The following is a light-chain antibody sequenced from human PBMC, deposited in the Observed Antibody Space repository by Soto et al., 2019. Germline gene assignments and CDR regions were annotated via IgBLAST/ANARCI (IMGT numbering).Light chain of an antibody. CDR3: CSYAGSYTWV. Sequence: HSALTQPASVSGSPGQSITISCTGTSSDVGSRNLVSWYQQHPGKAPKLIIYEVTKWPSGVSNRFSDSKSGNTASLTIFGLQAEDEADYYCCSYAGSYTWVFGGGTKLTVL. CDR1: SSDVGSRNL. V-gene: IGLV2-23*02. J-gene: IGLJ3*02. CDR2: EVT.